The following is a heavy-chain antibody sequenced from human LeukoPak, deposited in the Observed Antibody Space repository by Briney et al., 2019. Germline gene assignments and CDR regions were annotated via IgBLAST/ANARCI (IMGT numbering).Heavy chain of an antibody. CDR3: AKWEYRHSGSYH. Sequence: PGGSLRLSCAASGFTFSSYGMHWVRQAPGKGLEWVAVIWYDGSNKYYADSVKGRFTISRDNSKNTLYLQMNSLRAEDTAVYYCAKWEYRHSGSYHWGQGTLVTVSS. CDR1: GFTFSSYG. CDR2: IWYDGSNK. V-gene: IGHV3-33*06. D-gene: IGHD1-26*01. J-gene: IGHJ5*02.